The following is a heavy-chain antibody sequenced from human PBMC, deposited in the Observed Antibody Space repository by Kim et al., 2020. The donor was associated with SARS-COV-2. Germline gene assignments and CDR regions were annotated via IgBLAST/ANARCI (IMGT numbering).Heavy chain of an antibody. CDR2: ISYDGSNK. J-gene: IGHJ1*01. CDR1: GFTFSSYA. Sequence: GGSLRLSCAASGFTFSSYAMHWVRQAPGKGLEWVAVISYDGSNKYYADSVKGRFTISRDNSKNTLYLQMNSLRAEDTAVYYCARDHQDYDSSGYWNWGQG. CDR3: ARDHQDYDSSGYWN. D-gene: IGHD3-22*01. V-gene: IGHV3-30*04.